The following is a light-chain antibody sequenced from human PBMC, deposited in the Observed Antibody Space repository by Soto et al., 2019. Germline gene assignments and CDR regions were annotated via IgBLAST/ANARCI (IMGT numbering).Light chain of an antibody. V-gene: IGLV2-23*01. CDR1: SSDVGSYNL. CDR2: EGS. J-gene: IGLJ3*02. Sequence: QSALTQPASVSGSPGQSITISCTGTSSDVGSYNLVSWYQQNPGKALKVMIYEGSQRPSGVSDRFSASKSGNTASLTISGLQAEDEADYYCCSYAGSSTWVFGGGTKLTVL. CDR3: CSYAGSSTWV.